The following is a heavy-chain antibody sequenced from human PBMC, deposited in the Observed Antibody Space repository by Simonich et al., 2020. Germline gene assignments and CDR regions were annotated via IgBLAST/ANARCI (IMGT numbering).Heavy chain of an antibody. J-gene: IGHJ2*01. CDR1: GFTFSRYW. CDR2: NNSDGSHT. Sequence: EVQLVESGGGLVQPGGSLRLSCAASGFTFSRYWMHWVRQAPGKGLVLVSRNNSDGSHTSYADSGKGRFTISRDNAKNTLYLQMNSLRAEDTAVYYCAREAGDLWYFDLWGRGTLVTVSS. CDR3: AREAGDLWYFDL. V-gene: IGHV3-74*01. D-gene: IGHD7-27*01.